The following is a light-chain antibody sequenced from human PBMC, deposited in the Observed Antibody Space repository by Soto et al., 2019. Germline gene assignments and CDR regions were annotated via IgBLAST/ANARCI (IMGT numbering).Light chain of an antibody. CDR3: LQHYSYPWT. CDR2: AAS. J-gene: IGKJ1*01. CDR1: QGISNS. Sequence: DIQMTQSPSAMSASVGDRVTITCRASQGISNSLAWFQQKPGKVPQRLIYAASSLQSGVPSRFSVSGSGTEFTLTISSLQPEDFAIYYCLQHYSYPWTFGQGTKVDLK. V-gene: IGKV1-17*03.